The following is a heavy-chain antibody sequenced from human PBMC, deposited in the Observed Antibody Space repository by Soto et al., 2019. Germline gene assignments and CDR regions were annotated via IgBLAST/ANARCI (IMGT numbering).Heavy chain of an antibody. CDR3: AKDSTVTTSLYSYYYGLDV. Sequence: EVQLLESGGGLVQPGGSLRLSCTASGFTFSYYAMSWVRQAPDKGLEWVSAISGRGGSTYYADSVKGRFTISRDNSKNMLFLQMNSLRAEDTALYYCAKDSTVTTSLYSYYYGLDVWGQGTTVTVSS. J-gene: IGHJ6*02. V-gene: IGHV3-23*01. D-gene: IGHD4-17*01. CDR1: GFTFSYYA. CDR2: ISGRGGST.